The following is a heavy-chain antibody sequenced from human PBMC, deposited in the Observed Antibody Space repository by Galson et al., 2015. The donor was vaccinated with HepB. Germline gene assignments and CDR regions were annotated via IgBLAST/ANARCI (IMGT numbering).Heavy chain of an antibody. V-gene: IGHV3-9*02. CDR1: GFISDDYA. J-gene: IGHJ6*03. CDR2: ISWNSGSV. Sequence: SLRLSCAASGFISDDYAMHWVRQAPGKGLEWVSGISWNSGSVAYADSVKGRFTISRDNAKNSLYLQMNSLRAEDTALYYCAKDAYYYGSGSYPPVYYYYYMDVWGRGTTVTVSS. D-gene: IGHD3-10*01. CDR3: AKDAYYYGSGSYPPVYYYYYMDV.